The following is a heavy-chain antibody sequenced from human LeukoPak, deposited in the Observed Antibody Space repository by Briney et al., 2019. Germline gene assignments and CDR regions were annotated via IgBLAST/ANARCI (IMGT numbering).Heavy chain of an antibody. CDR2: INHSGST. V-gene: IGHV4-34*01. CDR1: GGSFSGYY. J-gene: IGHJ4*02. CDR3: ARGANYYDSSGYYSDPRSFDY. D-gene: IGHD3-22*01. Sequence: SETLSLTCAVYGGSFSGYYWSWIRQPPGKGLEWIGEINHSGSTNYNPSLKSRVTISVDTSKNQFSLKLSSVTAADTAVYYCARGANYYDSSGYYSDPRSFDYWGQGTLVTVSS.